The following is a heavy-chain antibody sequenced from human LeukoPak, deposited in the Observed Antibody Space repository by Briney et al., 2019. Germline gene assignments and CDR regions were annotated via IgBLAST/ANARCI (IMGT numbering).Heavy chain of an antibody. J-gene: IGHJ3*02. D-gene: IGHD3-3*01. V-gene: IGHV3-11*04. Sequence: SGGSLRLSCAASGFTFSDEYMSWIRQAPGKGLEWISYISSGVTTISYADSVKGRFTISRDNAKNSLYLQMNSLRAEDTAVYYCARDAFSRISIFGVVSDAFDIWGQGTMVTVSS. CDR2: ISSGVTTI. CDR1: GFTFSDEY. CDR3: ARDAFSRISIFGVVSDAFDI.